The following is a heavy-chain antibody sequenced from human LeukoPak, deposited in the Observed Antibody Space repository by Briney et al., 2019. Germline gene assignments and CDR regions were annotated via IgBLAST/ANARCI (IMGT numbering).Heavy chain of an antibody. J-gene: IGHJ6*03. V-gene: IGHV4-39*07. Sequence: SETLSLTCTVSGGSISSSSYYWGWIRQPPGKGLEWIGSIYYSGSTYYNPSLESRVTISVDTSKNQFSLKLSSVTAADTAVYYCARGRAPVRYYYMDVWGKGTTVTISS. CDR2: IYYSGST. CDR3: ARGRAPVRYYYMDV. CDR1: GGSISSSSYY.